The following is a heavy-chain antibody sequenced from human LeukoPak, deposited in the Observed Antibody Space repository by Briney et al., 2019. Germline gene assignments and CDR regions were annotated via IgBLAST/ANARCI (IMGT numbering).Heavy chain of an antibody. V-gene: IGHV1-69*04. CDR1: GGTFSSYA. CDR3: ARGFACSSGWPFDY. Sequence: ASVKVSCKASGGTFSSYAISWVRQAPGQGLEWMGRIIPILGIANYAQKFQGRVTITADKSTSTAYMELSSLRSEDTAVYYCARGFACSSGWPFDYWGQGTLVTVSS. D-gene: IGHD6-19*01. J-gene: IGHJ4*02. CDR2: IIPILGIA.